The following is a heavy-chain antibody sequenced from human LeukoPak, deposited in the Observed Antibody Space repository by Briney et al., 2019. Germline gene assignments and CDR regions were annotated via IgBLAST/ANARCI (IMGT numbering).Heavy chain of an antibody. Sequence: SEILSLTCTVSGYSISSGYYWGWIRQPPGKGLEWIGSIYHSGSTYYNPSLKSRVTISVDTSKNQFSLKLSSVTAADTAVYYCARTGLIAAAGYYYYMDVWGKGTTVTVSS. D-gene: IGHD6-13*01. CDR2: IYHSGST. CDR1: GYSISSGYY. V-gene: IGHV4-38-2*02. J-gene: IGHJ6*03. CDR3: ARTGLIAAAGYYYYMDV.